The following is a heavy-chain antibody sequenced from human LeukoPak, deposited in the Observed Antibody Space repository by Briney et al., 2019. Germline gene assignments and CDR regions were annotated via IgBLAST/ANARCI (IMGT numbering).Heavy chain of an antibody. V-gene: IGHV3-30-3*01. CDR2: ISNDGSNK. D-gene: IGHD4/OR15-4a*01. CDR1: GFTFSSYT. CDR3: ARGGYNYGAYYFDY. Sequence: GGSLRLSCAASGFTFSSYTMHWVRQAPGKGLEWVAIISNDGSNKNYADSVKGRFTISRDNSKNTLFLQMSSLRAEDTAIYYCARGGYNYGAYYFDYWGQGTLVTVSS. J-gene: IGHJ4*02.